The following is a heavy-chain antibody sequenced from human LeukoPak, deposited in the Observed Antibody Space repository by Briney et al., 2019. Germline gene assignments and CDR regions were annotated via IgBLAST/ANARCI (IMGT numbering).Heavy chain of an antibody. Sequence: AGGSLRLSCAASGFTFSSYWMHWVRQAPGKGLAWVSRINSDGSSTSYADSVKGRFTISRDNAKNTLYLQMNSLRAEDTAAYYCAREMTTMILTDYWGQGTLVTVSS. CDR3: AREMTTMILTDY. CDR2: INSDGSST. V-gene: IGHV3-74*01. J-gene: IGHJ4*02. D-gene: IGHD3-22*01. CDR1: GFTFSSYW.